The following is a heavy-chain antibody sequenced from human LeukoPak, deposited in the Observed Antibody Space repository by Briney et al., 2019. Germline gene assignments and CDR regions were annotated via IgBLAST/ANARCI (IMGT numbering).Heavy chain of an antibody. D-gene: IGHD2-15*01. V-gene: IGHV4-34*01. J-gene: IGHJ4*02. Sequence: SETLSLTCAVYGGSFSGYYGSWIRQPPGKGLEWIGEINHSGSTNYNPSLKSRVTISVDTSKNQFSLKLSSVTAADTAVYYCARVEMVVAATRYYFDYWGQGTLVTVSS. CDR3: ARVEMVVAATRYYFDY. CDR1: GGSFSGYY. CDR2: INHSGST.